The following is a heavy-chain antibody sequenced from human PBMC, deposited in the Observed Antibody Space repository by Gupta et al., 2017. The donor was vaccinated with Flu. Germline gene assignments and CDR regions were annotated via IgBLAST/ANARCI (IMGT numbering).Heavy chain of an antibody. Sequence: EVQLVESGGGLVQPGGSLRLSCAASGFPFSSYEMNWVRQAPGKGLEWVSYISSSGSTIYYADSVKGRFTISRDNAKNSLYLQMNSLRAEDTAVYYCARVPIVGAIDAFDIWGQGTMVTVSS. CDR3: ARVPIVGAIDAFDI. D-gene: IGHD1-26*01. J-gene: IGHJ3*02. CDR1: GFPFSSYE. V-gene: IGHV3-48*03. CDR2: ISSSGSTI.